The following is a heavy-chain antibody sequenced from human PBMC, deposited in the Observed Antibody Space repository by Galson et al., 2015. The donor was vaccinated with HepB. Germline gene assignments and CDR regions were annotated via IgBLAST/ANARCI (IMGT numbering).Heavy chain of an antibody. CDR2: IIPIFGTA. J-gene: IGHJ5*02. D-gene: IGHD6-13*01. Sequence: SVKVSCKASGGAFSSYAISWVRQAPGQGLEWMGGIIPIFGTANYAQKFQGRVTITADESTSTAYMELSSLRSEDTAVYYCARRIAAAGNWFDPWGQGTLVTVSS. V-gene: IGHV1-69*13. CDR3: ARRIAAAGNWFDP. CDR1: GGAFSSYA.